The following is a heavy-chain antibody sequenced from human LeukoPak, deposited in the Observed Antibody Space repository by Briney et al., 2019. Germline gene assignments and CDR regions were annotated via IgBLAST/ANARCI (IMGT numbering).Heavy chain of an antibody. D-gene: IGHD6-13*01. V-gene: IGHV1-8*01. J-gene: IGHJ5*01. Sequence: GASVKVSCKASGYTFTSDDINWGRQATGQGLEWMGWMNPNSGNTAYAQKFQGRVTMTRDTSISTAYMELSSLTSEDTAVYYCARGVLAAADTYNWFDPWGQGTLVTVSS. CDR2: MNPNSGNT. CDR1: GYTFTSDD. CDR3: ARGVLAAADTYNWFDP.